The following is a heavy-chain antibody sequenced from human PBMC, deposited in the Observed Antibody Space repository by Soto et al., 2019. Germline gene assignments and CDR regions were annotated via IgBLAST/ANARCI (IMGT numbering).Heavy chain of an antibody. CDR1: ELTFSTSW. CDR2: INTDGSDV. D-gene: IGHD6-19*01. J-gene: IGHJ4*02. CDR3: ARGNIAVAVRGLFDY. V-gene: IGHV3-74*03. Sequence: EVQLVESGGGLVQPGGSLRLSCIASELTFSTSWMHWVRQAPGKGPVWISRINTDGSDVTYADFVKGRFAVSRDNAKNTLYLQMNSLRVEDTAVYFCARGNIAVAVRGLFDYWGQGTLVTVSS.